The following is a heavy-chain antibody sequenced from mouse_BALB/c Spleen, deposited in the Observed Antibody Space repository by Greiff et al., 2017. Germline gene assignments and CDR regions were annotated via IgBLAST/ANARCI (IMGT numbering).Heavy chain of an antibody. CDR2: IRNKANGYTT. J-gene: IGHJ3*01. Sequence: EVKLVESGGGLVQPGGSLRLSCATSGFTFTDYYMSWVRQPPGKALEWLGFIRNKANGYTTEYSASVKGRFTISRDNSQSILYLQMNTLRAEDSATYYCARSYGAWFAYWGQGTLVTVSA. CDR1: GFTFTDYY. D-gene: IGHD1-2*01. V-gene: IGHV7-3*02. CDR3: ARSYGAWFAY.